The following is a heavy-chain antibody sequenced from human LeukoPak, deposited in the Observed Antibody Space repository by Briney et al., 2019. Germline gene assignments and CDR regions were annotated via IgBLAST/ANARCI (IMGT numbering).Heavy chain of an antibody. CDR2: ISYDGSNK. CDR3: AKVGSDTAMDDY. Sequence: PGRSLRLSCAASGFTFSSYAMHWVRQAPGKGLEWVAVISYDGSNKYYADSVKGRFTISRDNSKNTLYLQMNSLRAEDTAVYYCAKVGSDTAMDDYWGQGTLVTVSS. J-gene: IGHJ4*02. D-gene: IGHD5-18*01. CDR1: GFTFSSYA. V-gene: IGHV3-30*04.